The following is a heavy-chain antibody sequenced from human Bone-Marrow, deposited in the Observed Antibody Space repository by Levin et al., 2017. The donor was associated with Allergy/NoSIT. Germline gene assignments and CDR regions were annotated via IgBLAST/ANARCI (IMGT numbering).Heavy chain of an antibody. CDR2: IYYSGST. D-gene: IGHD6-13*01. V-gene: IGHV4-39*07. J-gene: IGHJ6*02. CDR3: ARTTDLGQQLVPYYYYYYGMDV. Sequence: SETLSLTCTVSGGSISSSSYYWGWIRQPPGKGLEWIGSIYYSGSTYYNPSLKSRVTISVDTSKNQFSLKLSSVTAADTAVYYCARTTDLGQQLVPYYYYYYGMDVWGQGTTVTVSS. CDR1: GGSISSSSYY.